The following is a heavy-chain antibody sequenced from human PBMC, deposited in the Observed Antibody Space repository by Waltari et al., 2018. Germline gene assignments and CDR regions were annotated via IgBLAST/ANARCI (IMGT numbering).Heavy chain of an antibody. CDR3: ARVRTSRRIDY. CDR1: GYTFTDYS. J-gene: IGHJ4*02. Sequence: QVQLVQSGAEVKRPGASVKVSCKAFGYTFTDYSIYWVRQAPGQGLEWMGWINPNSGGTNYAQKFQGRVTMTRETSISTAYMELSRLRSDDTAVYYCARVRTSRRIDYWGQGTLVTVSS. CDR2: INPNSGGT. V-gene: IGHV1-2*02. D-gene: IGHD6-13*01.